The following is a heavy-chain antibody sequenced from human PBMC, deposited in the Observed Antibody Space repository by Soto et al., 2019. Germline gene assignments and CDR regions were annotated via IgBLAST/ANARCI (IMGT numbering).Heavy chain of an antibody. CDR3: ATGDSVVVGATSET. V-gene: IGHV4-31*03. Sequence: QVQLQESGPGLVKPSQTLSLTCTVSGGSISSGDYCWSWIRQHPGKGLEWIGYIYYTGSTYYNPSLKSRVTISVDTSKNQFSLKLSSVTAADTAVYYCATGDSVVVGATSETWGQGTLVTVSS. J-gene: IGHJ5*02. CDR1: GGSISSGDYC. CDR2: IYYTGST. D-gene: IGHD2-15*01.